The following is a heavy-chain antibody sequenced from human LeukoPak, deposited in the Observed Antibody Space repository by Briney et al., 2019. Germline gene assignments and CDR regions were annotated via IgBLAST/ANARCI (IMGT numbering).Heavy chain of an antibody. CDR3: ARGRYYDYIWGSYRERGIFDY. D-gene: IGHD3-16*01. CDR1: GYTFTSYD. J-gene: IGHJ4*02. V-gene: IGHV1-8*01. CDR2: MNPISGNT. Sequence: ASVKVSCKASGYTFTSYDINWVRQATGQGLEWMGWMNPISGNTGYAQKFQGRVTMTRNTSISTAYMELSSLRSEDTAVYYCARGRYYDYIWGSYRERGIFDYWGQGTLVTVSS.